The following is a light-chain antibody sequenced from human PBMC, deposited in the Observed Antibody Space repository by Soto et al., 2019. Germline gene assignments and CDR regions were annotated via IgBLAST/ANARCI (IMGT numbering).Light chain of an antibody. J-gene: IGKJ2*01. V-gene: IGKV3-20*01. CDR1: QSLRSSY. CDR2: GAY. Sequence: PGERATLSCWASQSLRSSYLAWYQRKPGQAPRLLIFGAYRRATGIPDRFNGSGSGTDFILTISRLEPEDVAVYYCQQHCTSPYTFGQGTVLEIK. CDR3: QQHCTSPYT.